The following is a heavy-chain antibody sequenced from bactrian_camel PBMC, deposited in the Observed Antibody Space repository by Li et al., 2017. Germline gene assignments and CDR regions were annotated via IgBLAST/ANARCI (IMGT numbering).Heavy chain of an antibody. CDR1: GYSDNGNC. J-gene: IGHJ4*01. V-gene: IGHV3-3*01. CDR3: AVGSKWTCASGSWYQVAFYND. D-gene: IGHD3*01. CDR2: VSGPNT. Sequence: HVQLVESGGGSVQAGGSLILSCSVSGYSDNGNCMAWFRQVPGNEREGLATVSGPNTLYADSVKGRFTISGDAANNMVYLHMASLKPEDTAMYYCAVGSKWTCASGSWYQVAFYNDWGQGTQVTVS.